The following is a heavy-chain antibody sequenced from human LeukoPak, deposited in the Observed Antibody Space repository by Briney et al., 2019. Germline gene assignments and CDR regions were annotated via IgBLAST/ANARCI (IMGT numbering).Heavy chain of an antibody. D-gene: IGHD1-26*01. CDR2: INPNSGGT. CDR1: GYTFTGYY. V-gene: IGHV1-2*04. J-gene: IGHJ5*02. CDR3: ARVPSTTQRLEGFDP. Sequence: ASVKVSCKASGYTFTGYYMHWVRQAPGQGLEWMGWINPNSGGTNYAQKFQGWVTMTRDTSNSTAYMELSRLRSDDTAVYYCARVPSTTQRLEGFDPWGQGTLVTVSS.